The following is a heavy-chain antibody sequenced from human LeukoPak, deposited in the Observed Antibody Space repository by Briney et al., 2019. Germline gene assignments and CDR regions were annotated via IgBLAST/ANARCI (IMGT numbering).Heavy chain of an antibody. CDR2: ITDSGGST. D-gene: IGHD3-22*01. Sequence: GGSLRFSCAASGFTFSSYAWSWVRQAPGKGLEWVSAITDSGGSTHYADSAKDRFTNSRDNSKNTLYLQMNSLSSEHRAVYYCAKDPPYYDSSGYYPPVVWGQGTLVTVSS. V-gene: IGHV3-23*01. CDR1: GFTFSSYA. J-gene: IGHJ4*02. CDR3: AKDPPYYDSSGYYPPVV.